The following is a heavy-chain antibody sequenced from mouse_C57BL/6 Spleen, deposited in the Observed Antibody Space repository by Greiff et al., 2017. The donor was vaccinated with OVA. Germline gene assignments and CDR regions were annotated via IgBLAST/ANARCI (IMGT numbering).Heavy chain of an antibody. CDR1: GYTFTSYW. CDR3: ARSLYGSSWDY. V-gene: IGHV1-59*01. CDR2: IDPSDSYT. D-gene: IGHD1-1*01. Sequence: QVQLQQSGAELVRPGTSVKLSCKASGYTFTSYWMHWVKQRPGQGLEWIGVIDPSDSYTNYNQKFKGKATLTVDTSSSTAYMQLSSLTSEDSAVYYCARSLYGSSWDYWGQGTSVTVSS. J-gene: IGHJ4*01.